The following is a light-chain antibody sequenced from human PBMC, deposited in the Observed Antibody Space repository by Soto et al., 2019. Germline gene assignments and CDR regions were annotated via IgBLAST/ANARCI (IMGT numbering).Light chain of an antibody. J-gene: IGKJ1*01. Sequence: DIVMTQSPLSLPVTPGEPASISCRSSQSLLHSNGYNYLDWYLQKPGQSPQLLIYLGSNRASGGPGRFSGRGTSTNFTLKNSRGGGEDVGVYYCMQPLQSWTFGQGTKVEIK. V-gene: IGKV2-28*01. CDR3: MQPLQSWT. CDR1: QSLLHSNGYNY. CDR2: LGS.